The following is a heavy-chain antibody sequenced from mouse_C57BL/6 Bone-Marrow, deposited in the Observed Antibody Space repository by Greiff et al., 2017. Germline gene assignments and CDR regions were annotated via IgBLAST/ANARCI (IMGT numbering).Heavy chain of an antibody. Sequence: QVQLQQPGAELVKPGASVKLSCKASGYTFTSYWMQWVKQRPGPGLEWIGEIDPSDSYTNYNQKLKGKATLTVDTSSSTAYMQLSSLTSEDSAVYYCARDYYYGSSYEYWGQGTTLTVSS. CDR2: IDPSDSYT. J-gene: IGHJ2*01. V-gene: IGHV1-50*01. D-gene: IGHD1-1*01. CDR3: ARDYYYGSSYEY. CDR1: GYTFTSYW.